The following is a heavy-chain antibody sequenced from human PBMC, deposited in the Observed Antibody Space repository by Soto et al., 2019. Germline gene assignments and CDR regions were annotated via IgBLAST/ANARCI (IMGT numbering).Heavy chain of an antibody. CDR3: AREDRDRETGLVPAAIDGMDV. Sequence: QAQLVQSGAEVKKPGSSVKVSCKASGGTFSRYSITWVRQAPGHGLEWIGRIIPIFGIASYAQKVQGRVTITADESTSTAYMELSSLRSDDTAVYYCAREDRDRETGLVPAAIDGMDVWGQGTTVTVSS. V-gene: IGHV1-69*08. CDR1: GGTFSRYS. D-gene: IGHD2-2*01. CDR2: IIPIFGIA. J-gene: IGHJ6*02.